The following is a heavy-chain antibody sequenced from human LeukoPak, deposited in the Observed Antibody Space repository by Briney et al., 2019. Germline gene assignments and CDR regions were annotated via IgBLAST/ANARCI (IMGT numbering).Heavy chain of an antibody. J-gene: IGHJ6*03. V-gene: IGHV4-34*01. CDR2: INHSGST. Sequence: PSETLSLTCAVYGGSFSGYYWSWIRQPPGKGLEWIGEINHSGSTNYNPSLKSRVTISVDTSKNQFSLKLSSVTAADTAVYYCARSIAVTYYYYYMDVWGKGTTVTVSS. CDR3: ARSIAVTYYYYYMDV. CDR1: GGSFSGYY. D-gene: IGHD6-19*01.